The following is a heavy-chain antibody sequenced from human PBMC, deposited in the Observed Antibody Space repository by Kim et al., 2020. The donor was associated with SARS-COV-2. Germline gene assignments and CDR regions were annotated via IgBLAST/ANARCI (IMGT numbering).Heavy chain of an antibody. Sequence: SQTLSLTCAIFGDSVSSNIVGWHWIRQTPSRGLEWLGRTYYRSKWNNDYAVSVKSRMTINPDTSKNQFSLQLNSVIPEDTAVYYCARGYRYGLDYWGQGTLVTVSS. D-gene: IGHD5-18*01. CDR1: GDSVSSNIVG. V-gene: IGHV6-1*01. CDR3: ARGYRYGLDY. CDR2: TYYRSKWNN. J-gene: IGHJ4*02.